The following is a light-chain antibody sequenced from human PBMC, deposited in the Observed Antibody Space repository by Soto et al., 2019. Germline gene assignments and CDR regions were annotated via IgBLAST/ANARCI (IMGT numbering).Light chain of an antibody. Sequence: QSALTQPASVSGSLGQSITISGTGTSSDVGGYNYVSWYQQHPGKDPKVVIFEVTKRPSGVSSRFSGSKSGNTASLTVSGLQAEDEGDYYCSSYTSSRTVLFGGGTKVTVL. CDR2: EVT. J-gene: IGLJ2*01. V-gene: IGLV2-14*01. CDR1: SSDVGGYNY. CDR3: SSYTSSRTVL.